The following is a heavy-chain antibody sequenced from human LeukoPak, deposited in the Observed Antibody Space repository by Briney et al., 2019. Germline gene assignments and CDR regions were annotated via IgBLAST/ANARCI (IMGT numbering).Heavy chain of an antibody. Sequence: ASVKVSCKASGYIFSSHGISWVRQAPGEGLEWMGWITTYKGNMAYAPKFQGRVTMTTDTSTSTAYMELRSLRSDDTAVYYCARDGNEPGSGTFYSIGMDVWGHGTTVTVSS. CDR2: ITTYKGNM. D-gene: IGHD3-10*01. J-gene: IGHJ6*02. V-gene: IGHV1-18*01. CDR1: GYIFSSHG. CDR3: ARDGNEPGSGTFYSIGMDV.